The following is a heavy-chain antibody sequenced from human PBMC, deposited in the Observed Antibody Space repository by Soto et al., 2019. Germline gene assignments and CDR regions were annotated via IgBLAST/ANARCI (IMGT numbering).Heavy chain of an antibody. CDR2: ISGSGGST. J-gene: IGHJ4*02. V-gene: IGHV3-23*01. CDR1: GFTFSSYA. D-gene: IGHD2-15*01. Sequence: PGGSLRLSCAASGFTFSSYAMSWVRQAPGKGLEWVSAISGSGGSTYYADSVKGRFTISRDNSKNTLYLQMNSLRAEDTAVYYCAKFGFCSGSRCLGFDYWGQGTLVTVSS. CDR3: AKFGFCSGSRCLGFDY.